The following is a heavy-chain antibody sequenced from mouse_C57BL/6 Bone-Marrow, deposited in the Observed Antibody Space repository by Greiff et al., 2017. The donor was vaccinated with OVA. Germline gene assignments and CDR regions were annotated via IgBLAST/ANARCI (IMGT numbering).Heavy chain of an antibody. J-gene: IGHJ3*01. CDR3: ARGAY. CDR1: GYAFSSYW. V-gene: IGHV1-80*01. Sequence: QVHVKQSGAELVKPGASVKISCKASGYAFSSYWMNWVKRRPGKGLEWIGQIYPGDGDTNYNGKFKGKATLTADKSSSTAYMQLSSLTSEDSAVYFCARGAYWGQGTLVTVSA. CDR2: IYPGDGDT.